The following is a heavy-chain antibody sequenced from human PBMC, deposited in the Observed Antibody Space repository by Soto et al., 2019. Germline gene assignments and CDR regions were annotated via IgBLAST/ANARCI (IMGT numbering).Heavy chain of an antibody. CDR2: IKQDGSEK. V-gene: IGHV3-7*01. CDR1: GFTFSSYW. D-gene: IGHD2-2*01. J-gene: IGHJ3*02. CDR3: ARGGGPATGGRAFDI. Sequence: GGSLRLSCAASGFTFSSYWMSWVRQAPGKGLEWVANIKQDGSEKYYVDSVKGRFTISRDNAKNSLYLQMNSLRAEDTAVYYCARGGGPATGGRAFDIWGQGTMVTVSS.